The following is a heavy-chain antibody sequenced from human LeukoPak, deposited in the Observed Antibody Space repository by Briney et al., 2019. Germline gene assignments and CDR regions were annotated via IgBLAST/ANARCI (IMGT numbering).Heavy chain of an antibody. J-gene: IGHJ5*02. V-gene: IGHV4-38-2*02. Sequence: PSETLSLTCTVSGYSISSGYYWGWIRQPPGKGLEWIGSIYYSGSTYYNPSLKSRVTISVDTSKNQFSLKLSSVTAADTAVYYCARYLDYYGSGSGGDWFDPWGQGTLVTVSS. D-gene: IGHD3-10*01. CDR1: GYSISSGYY. CDR2: IYYSGST. CDR3: ARYLDYYGSGSGGDWFDP.